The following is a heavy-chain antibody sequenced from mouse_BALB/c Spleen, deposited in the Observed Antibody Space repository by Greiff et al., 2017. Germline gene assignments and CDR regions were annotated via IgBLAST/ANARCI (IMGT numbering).Heavy chain of an antibody. D-gene: IGHD2-12*01. V-gene: IGHV1-9*01. J-gene: IGHJ4*01. CDR2: ILPGSGST. CDR3: ARGIRPYYAMDY. CDR1: GYTFSSYW. Sequence: QVHVKQSGAELMKPGASVKISCKATGYTFSSYWIEWVKQRPGHGLEWIGEILPGSGSTNYNEKFKGKATFTADTSSNTAYMQLSSLTSEDSAVYYCARGIRPYYAMDYWGQGTSVTVSS.